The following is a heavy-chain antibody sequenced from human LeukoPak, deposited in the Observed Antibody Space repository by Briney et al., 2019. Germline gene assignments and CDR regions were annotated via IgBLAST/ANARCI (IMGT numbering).Heavy chain of an antibody. CDR3: ARQQLYFAGAFDV. Sequence: GGSLRLSCAASGFTFSSYWMHWVRQAPGKGLVWVSRINSDGSSTSYADSVKGRFTISRDNAKNSLYLQMDSLRVEDTALYYCARQQLYFAGAFDVWGQGSMVTVSS. CDR1: GFTFSSYW. CDR2: INSDGSST. V-gene: IGHV3-74*01. D-gene: IGHD1-1*01. J-gene: IGHJ3*01.